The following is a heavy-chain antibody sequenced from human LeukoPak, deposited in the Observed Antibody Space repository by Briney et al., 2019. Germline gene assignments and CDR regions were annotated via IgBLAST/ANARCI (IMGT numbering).Heavy chain of an antibody. CDR2: IYTSGST. Sequence: SETLSLTCTVSGGSISSYYWSWIRQPAGKGLEWIRRIYTSGSTNYNPSLKSRVTMSVDTSKNQFSLKLSSVTAADTAVYYCAREGAYCSSTSCYNWFDPWGQGTLVTVSS. CDR1: GGSISSYY. J-gene: IGHJ5*02. D-gene: IGHD2-2*01. CDR3: AREGAYCSSTSCYNWFDP. V-gene: IGHV4-4*07.